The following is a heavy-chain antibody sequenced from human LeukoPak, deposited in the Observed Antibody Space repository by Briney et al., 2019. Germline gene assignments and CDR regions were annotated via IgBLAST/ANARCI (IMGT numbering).Heavy chain of an antibody. Sequence: GASVKVSCKASGYTFTSYYMHWVRQAPGQGLEWLGIINPSGGSTSYAQKFQGRVTMTRDMSTSTVYMELSSLRSEDTAVYYCARGEGVLEIDYWGQGTLVTVSS. J-gene: IGHJ4*02. V-gene: IGHV1-46*01. CDR3: ARGEGVLEIDY. CDR2: INPSGGST. D-gene: IGHD3-3*01. CDR1: GYTFTSYY.